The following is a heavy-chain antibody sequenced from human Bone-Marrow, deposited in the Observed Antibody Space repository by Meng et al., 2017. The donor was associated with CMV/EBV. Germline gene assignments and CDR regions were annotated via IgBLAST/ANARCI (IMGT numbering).Heavy chain of an antibody. CDR2: MNPNSGNT. CDR3: ARGRRDCSSTSCFYYFDY. Sequence: ASVKVSCKASGGTFSSYAISWVRQATGQGLEWMGWMNPNSGNTGYAQKFQGRVTITRNTSISTAYMELSSLRSEDTAVYYCARGRRDCSSTSCFYYFDYWGQGTLVTVSS. V-gene: IGHV1-8*03. CDR1: GGTFSSYA. J-gene: IGHJ4*02. D-gene: IGHD2-2*01.